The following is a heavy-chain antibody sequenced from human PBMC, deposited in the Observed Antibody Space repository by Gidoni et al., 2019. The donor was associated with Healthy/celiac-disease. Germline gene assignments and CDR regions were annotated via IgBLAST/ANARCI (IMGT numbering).Heavy chain of an antibody. CDR3: ARGNSSSWYFDY. Sequence: QVQLQESGPGLVTPSETLSLTFTVSGYSISSGYYWGWIRQPPGKGLEWIGSIYHSGSTYYNPSLKSRVTISVDTSKNQFSLKLSSVTAADTAVYYCARGNSSSWYFDYWGQGTLVTVSS. J-gene: IGHJ4*02. V-gene: IGHV4-38-2*02. CDR1: GYSISSGYY. D-gene: IGHD6-13*01. CDR2: IYHSGST.